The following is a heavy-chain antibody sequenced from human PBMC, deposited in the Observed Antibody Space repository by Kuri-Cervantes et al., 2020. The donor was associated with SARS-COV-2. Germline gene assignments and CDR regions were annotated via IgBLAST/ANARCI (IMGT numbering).Heavy chain of an antibody. CDR1: GFSLSNARMG. J-gene: IGHJ4*02. D-gene: IGHD2-2*01. CDR2: IFSNDEK. CDR3: AHRAKYCSRTSCYPSRHFDY. Sequence: SGPTLVKPPATLTLTCTVSGFSLSNARMGVSWIRQPPGKALEWLAHIFSNDEKSYSTSLKSRLTISKGTSKNQVVLTMTNMDPVDTATYYCAHRAKYCSRTSCYPSRHFDYWGQGTLVTVSS. V-gene: IGHV2-26*01.